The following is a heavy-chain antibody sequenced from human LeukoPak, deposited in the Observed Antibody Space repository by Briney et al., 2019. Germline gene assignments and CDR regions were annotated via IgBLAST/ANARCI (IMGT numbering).Heavy chain of an antibody. CDR1: GLTFSSYG. CDR2: IRYDGSNK. J-gene: IGHJ4*02. D-gene: IGHD7-27*01. CDR3: AKGPDWGHIGDY. Sequence: PGGSLRLSCAASGLTFSSYGMHWVRQAPGKGLEWVAFIRYDGSNKYYADSVKGRFTISRDNSKNTLYLQMNSLRAEDTAVYYCAKGPDWGHIGDYWGQGTLVTVSS. V-gene: IGHV3-30*02.